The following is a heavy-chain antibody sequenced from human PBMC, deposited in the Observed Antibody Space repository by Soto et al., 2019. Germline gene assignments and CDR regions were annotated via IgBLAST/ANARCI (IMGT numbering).Heavy chain of an antibody. V-gene: IGHV4-59*01. CDR3: ARGRRNWFDP. CDR2: IYYSGSA. Sequence: PLETLSLTCTVSGDSITDYYWSWIRQSPGKGLEWIGYIYYSGSASYNPSLKSRVTISVDTSKNQFSLKMTSVTTADTAVYYCARGRRNWFDPWGQGTLVTVSS. J-gene: IGHJ5*02. CDR1: GDSITDYY.